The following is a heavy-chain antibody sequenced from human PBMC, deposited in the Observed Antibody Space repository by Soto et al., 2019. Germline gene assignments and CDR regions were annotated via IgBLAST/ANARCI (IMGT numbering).Heavy chain of an antibody. Sequence: SETLALSCAVSGGSMRNYYWSWIRQPPGKGLEWIGYIYFSGGTNYNPSLKSRVTISIDTSKNQFPLKLTSVTAADTAVYYCARGTTGTSYFFDYWGQGNLATVSS. D-gene: IGHD2-8*02. J-gene: IGHJ4*02. V-gene: IGHV4-59*01. CDR2: IYFSGGT. CDR1: GGSMRNYY. CDR3: ARGTTGTSYFFDY.